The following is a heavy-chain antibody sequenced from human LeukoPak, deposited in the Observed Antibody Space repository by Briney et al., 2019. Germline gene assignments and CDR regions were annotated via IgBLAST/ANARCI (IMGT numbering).Heavy chain of an antibody. CDR1: GFTFSSYG. CDR3: ARAPLPHYYGSGSYCSY. D-gene: IGHD3-10*01. Sequence: PGGSLRLSCGASGFTFSSYGMHWVRQAPGKGLEWVAFIRYDGSQKYYADSVEGRFTISRDNSKNTLYLQMGSLRAEDMAVYYCARAPLPHYYGSGSYCSYWGQGTLVTVSS. J-gene: IGHJ4*02. CDR2: IRYDGSQK. V-gene: IGHV3-30*02.